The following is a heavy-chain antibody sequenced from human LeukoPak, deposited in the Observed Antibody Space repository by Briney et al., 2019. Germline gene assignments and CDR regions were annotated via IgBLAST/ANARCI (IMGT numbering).Heavy chain of an antibody. CDR3: ASLGHYDILTGYYLN. D-gene: IGHD3-9*01. J-gene: IGHJ4*02. CDR1: GGSISSYY. CDR2: IYYSGST. V-gene: IGHV4-59*01. Sequence: SETLSLTCTVSGGSISSYYWSWIPQPPGKGLEWIGYIYYSGSTNYNPSLKSRVTISVDTSKNQFSLKLSSVTAADTAVYYCASLGHYDILTGYYLNWGQGTLVTVSS.